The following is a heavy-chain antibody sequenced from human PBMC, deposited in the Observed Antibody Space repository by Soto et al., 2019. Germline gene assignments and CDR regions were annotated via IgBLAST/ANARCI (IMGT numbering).Heavy chain of an antibody. V-gene: IGHV3-74*01. CDR1: GFTFSTYW. J-gene: IGHJ6*03. Sequence: EVQLVESGGGLVQPGGSLRLSCAASGFTFSTYWMHWVRQAPGEGLVWVSRVDSQGTSTNYADSVKGRFAISRDNAKNTLYLQMNSLRAEDTAVYYCARGRYDGSGSYSMDVWGKGTTVTVSS. D-gene: IGHD3-10*01. CDR2: VDSQGTST. CDR3: ARGRYDGSGSYSMDV.